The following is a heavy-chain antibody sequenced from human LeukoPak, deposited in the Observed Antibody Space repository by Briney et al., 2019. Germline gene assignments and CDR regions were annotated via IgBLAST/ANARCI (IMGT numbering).Heavy chain of an antibody. CDR2: ISSSSGYI. V-gene: IGHV3-21*01. Sequence: PGGSLRLSCAASGFTFSSYSMNWVRQAPGKGLEWVSSISSSSGYIYYADSVKGRFTISRDNAKNSLYLQMNSLRAEDTAVYYCASYDFWSGYYSVWGQGTLVTVSS. CDR3: ASYDFWSGYYSV. D-gene: IGHD3-3*01. J-gene: IGHJ4*02. CDR1: GFTFSSYS.